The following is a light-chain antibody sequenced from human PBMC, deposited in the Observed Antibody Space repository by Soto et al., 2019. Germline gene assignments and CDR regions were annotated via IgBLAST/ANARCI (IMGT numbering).Light chain of an antibody. CDR2: AAS. CDR3: QQSYSTPRIT. Sequence: IQMTQSPSSMSASVGDRVTITCRASQSISSYLNWYQQKPGKAPKLLIYAASSLQSGVPSRFSGSRAGTDFTLTISSLQPADFATYYCQQSYSTPRITFGQGTKLEIK. J-gene: IGKJ2*01. V-gene: IGKV1-39*01. CDR1: QSISSY.